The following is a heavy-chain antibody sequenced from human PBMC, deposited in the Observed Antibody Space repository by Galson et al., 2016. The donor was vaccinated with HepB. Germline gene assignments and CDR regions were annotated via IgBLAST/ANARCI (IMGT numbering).Heavy chain of an antibody. CDR1: GFSSTSYS. Sequence: SLRLSCAASGFSSTSYSMNWVRQAPGKGLEWVSFISTTSTYIYYADSVTGRFTTSRDNAKSSLYLQMNSLRAEDTAVYYCVRAFHDTSGHYWVNLDYWGQGALVTVSS. V-gene: IGHV3-21*01. CDR2: ISTTSTYI. D-gene: IGHD3-22*01. CDR3: VRAFHDTSGHYWVNLDY. J-gene: IGHJ4*02.